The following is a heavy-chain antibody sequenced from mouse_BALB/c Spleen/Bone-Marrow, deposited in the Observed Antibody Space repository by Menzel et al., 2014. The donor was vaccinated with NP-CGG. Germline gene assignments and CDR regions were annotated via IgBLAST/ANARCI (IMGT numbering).Heavy chain of an antibody. Sequence: QVQLQQSAAELVKPGTSVKLSCKASGYTFTSHYIYWVKQRPGQGLKWIGEINPNNGGTNFNEKFKSKATLTVDKSSSTAYMQLSSLTSEDSAVYYCTRLSLLRGYFDYWGQGTTLTVSS. V-gene: IGHV1S81*02. CDR1: GYTFTSHY. J-gene: IGHJ2*01. CDR2: INPNNGGT. CDR3: TRLSLLRGYFDY. D-gene: IGHD1-2*01.